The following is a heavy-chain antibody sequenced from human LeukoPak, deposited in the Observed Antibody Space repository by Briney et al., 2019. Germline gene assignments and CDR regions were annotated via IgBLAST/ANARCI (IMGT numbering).Heavy chain of an antibody. D-gene: IGHD3-10*01. Sequence: SVKVSCKASGGTFSSYAISWVRQAPGQGLEWMGGIIPIFGTANYAQKFQGRVTITADESTNTAYMELSSLRSEDTAVYYCAREYLSGGWFGEFTLDYWGQGTLVTVSS. CDR3: AREYLSGGWFGEFTLDY. CDR2: IIPIFGTA. V-gene: IGHV1-69*13. J-gene: IGHJ4*02. CDR1: GGTFSSYA.